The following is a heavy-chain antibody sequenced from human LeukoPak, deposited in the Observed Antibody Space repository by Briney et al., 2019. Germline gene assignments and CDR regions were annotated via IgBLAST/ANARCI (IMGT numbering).Heavy chain of an antibody. Sequence: GASVKVSCKASGYTFTSYYMHWVRQAPGQGLEWMGWINPNSGGTNYAQKFQGRVTMTRDTSISTAYMELSRLRSDDTAVYYCARSSSSSWYGSLGYWGQGTLVTASS. D-gene: IGHD6-13*01. J-gene: IGHJ4*02. CDR2: INPNSGGT. CDR1: GYTFTSYY. CDR3: ARSSSSSWYGSLGY. V-gene: IGHV1-2*02.